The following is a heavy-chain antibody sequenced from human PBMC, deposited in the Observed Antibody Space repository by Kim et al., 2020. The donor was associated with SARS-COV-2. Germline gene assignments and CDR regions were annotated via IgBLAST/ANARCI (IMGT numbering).Heavy chain of an antibody. CDR2: ISAYNGNT. J-gene: IGHJ4*02. V-gene: IGHV1-18*04. CDR1: GYTFTSYG. Sequence: ASVKVSCKASGYTFTSYGISWVRQAPGQGLEWMGWISAYNGNTNYAQKLQGRVTMTTDTSTSTAYMELRSLRSDDTAVYYCARPGDYYGSGSHSFDYWGQGTLVTVSS. CDR3: ARPGDYYGSGSHSFDY. D-gene: IGHD3-10*01.